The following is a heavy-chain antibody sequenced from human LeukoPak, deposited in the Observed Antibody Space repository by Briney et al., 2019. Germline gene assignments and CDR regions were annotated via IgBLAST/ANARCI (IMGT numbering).Heavy chain of an antibody. J-gene: IGHJ4*02. CDR2: FYTSGTT. V-gene: IGHV4-61*02. CDR1: GVSISSDSYY. D-gene: IGHD3-10*01. CDR3: ARGRPDPLWFGESRYYFDY. Sequence: PSETLSLTCTVSGVSISSDSYYWSWIRQPAGKGLEWIGRFYTSGTTNYNPSLKSRVTISVDTSKNQFSLKLSSVTAADTAVYYCARGRPDPLWFGESRYYFDYWGQGTLVTVSS.